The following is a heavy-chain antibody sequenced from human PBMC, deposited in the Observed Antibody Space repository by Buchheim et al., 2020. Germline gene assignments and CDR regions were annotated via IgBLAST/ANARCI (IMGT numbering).Heavy chain of an antibody. J-gene: IGHJ4*02. Sequence: QVQLQESGPGLVKPSETLSLTCTVSGGSISSYYWSWIRQPPGKGLEWIGYIYYSGGTNYNPSLKSRVTISVDTSKNQFSLKLSSVTAADTAVYYCARRYYDYVWGSYRFDYWGQGTL. D-gene: IGHD3-16*02. CDR1: GGSISSYY. CDR2: IYYSGGT. V-gene: IGHV4-59*08. CDR3: ARRYYDYVWGSYRFDY.